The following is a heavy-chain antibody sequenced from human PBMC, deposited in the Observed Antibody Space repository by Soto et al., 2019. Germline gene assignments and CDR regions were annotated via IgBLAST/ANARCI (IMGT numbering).Heavy chain of an antibody. D-gene: IGHD3-10*01. CDR2: ISGSGGST. CDR1: GFTFSSYA. CDR3: ATKSFRGVHLY. J-gene: IGHJ4*02. V-gene: IGHV3-23*01. Sequence: GGSLRLSCAASGFTFSSYAISLVRQAPGKGLEWVSAISGSGGSTYYADSVKGRFTISRDNSKNTLYLQMNSLRAEDTAVYYCATKSFRGVHLYWGQGTLVTVSS.